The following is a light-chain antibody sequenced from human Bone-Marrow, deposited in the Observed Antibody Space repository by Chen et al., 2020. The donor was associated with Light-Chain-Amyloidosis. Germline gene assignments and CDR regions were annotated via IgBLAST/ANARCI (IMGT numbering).Light chain of an antibody. Sequence: QPVLTQPPYSSASLGESARLTCTLPSDINVATYTIYWYQQKAGSPPRYLLYYYSDSDKGQGSGVPSLFSGSKDASDNAGVLLISGLQSDDEADYYCMIWPSYAFGSGTQVTVL. V-gene: IGLV5-37*01. CDR3: MIWPSYA. CDR2: YYSDSDK. CDR1: SDINVATYT. J-gene: IGLJ1*01.